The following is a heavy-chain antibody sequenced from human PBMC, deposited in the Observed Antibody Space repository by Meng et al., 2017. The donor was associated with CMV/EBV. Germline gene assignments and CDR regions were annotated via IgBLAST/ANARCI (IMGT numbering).Heavy chain of an antibody. D-gene: IGHD3-22*01. CDR3: ARDPYYYDSSGYLPGWFDP. CDR1: TFSSYS. Sequence: TFSSYSMNWVRQAPGKGLEWVSSISSSSSYIYYADSVKGRFTISRDNAKNSLYLQMNSLRAEDTAVYYCARDPYYYDSSGYLPGWFDPWGQGTLVTSPQ. CDR2: ISSSSSYI. J-gene: IGHJ5*02. V-gene: IGHV3-21*01.